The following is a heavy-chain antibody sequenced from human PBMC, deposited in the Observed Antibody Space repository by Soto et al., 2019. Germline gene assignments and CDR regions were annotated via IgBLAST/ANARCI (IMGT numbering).Heavy chain of an antibody. CDR2: IYWDDDK. J-gene: IGHJ4*02. CDR1: GFSLSTTRVG. Sequence: QITLKESGPPLVKPTQTLTLTCTFSGFSLSTTRVGVGWIRQPPGKALEWLALIYWDDDKRYSPFLKSRLTITKDTSKNQVVLTMTNMDPMDTATYFCAHTLVAGLGYYFVYWGQGTLVTVSS. CDR3: AHTLVAGLGYYFVY. D-gene: IGHD6-19*01. V-gene: IGHV2-5*02.